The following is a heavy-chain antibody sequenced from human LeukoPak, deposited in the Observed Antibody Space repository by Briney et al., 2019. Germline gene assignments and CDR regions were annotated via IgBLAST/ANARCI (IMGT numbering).Heavy chain of an antibody. Sequence: GASVTVSCKASGYTFTSYDINWVRQATGQGLEWMGWMNPNSGNTGYAQNFQGRVTMTRNTSISTAYMELSSLRSEDTAVYYCARGLVAPFDYWGQGTLVTVSS. V-gene: IGHV1-8*01. CDR3: ARGLVAPFDY. CDR2: MNPNSGNT. J-gene: IGHJ4*02. D-gene: IGHD5-12*01. CDR1: GYTFTSYD.